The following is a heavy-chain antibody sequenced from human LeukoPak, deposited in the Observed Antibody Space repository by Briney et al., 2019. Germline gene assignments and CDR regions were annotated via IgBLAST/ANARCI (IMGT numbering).Heavy chain of an antibody. Sequence: SQTLSLTCTVSGGSISSGGYYWSWIRQHPGKGLEWIGYIYYSGSTYYNPSLKSRVTVSVDTSKNQFSLKLSSVTAADTAVYYCARTKNYGSGGTNWFDPWGQGTLVTVSS. D-gene: IGHD3-10*01. V-gene: IGHV4-31*03. CDR2: IYYSGST. CDR3: ARTKNYGSGGTNWFDP. J-gene: IGHJ5*02. CDR1: GGSISSGGYY.